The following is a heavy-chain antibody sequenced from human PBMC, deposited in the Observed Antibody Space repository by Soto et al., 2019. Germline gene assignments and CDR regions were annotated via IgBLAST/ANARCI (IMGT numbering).Heavy chain of an antibody. J-gene: IGHJ4*02. CDR3: ARGGEAAAPGDY. CDR2: IYSGGST. D-gene: IGHD6-25*01. CDR1: GFTVNSNY. V-gene: IGHV3-53*01. Sequence: GSLRLSCAASGFTVNSNYMSWVRQPPGKGLEWVSVIYSGGSTYYADSVKGRFTISRDNSKNTLFLQMNSLRAEDTAVYYCARGGEAAAPGDYWGQGTLVTVSS.